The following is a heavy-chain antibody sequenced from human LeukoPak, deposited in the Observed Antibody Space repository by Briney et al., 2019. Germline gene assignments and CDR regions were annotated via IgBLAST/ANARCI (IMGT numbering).Heavy chain of an antibody. J-gene: IGHJ4*02. CDR3: ARIKGGTSAAISY. CDR2: IKQDGSEK. Sequence: GGSLRLSCAASGFTFSSYWMSWVRQAPGKGLEWVANIKQDGSEKYYVDSVKGRFTISRDNAKNSLYLQMNSLRVEDTAVYYCARIKGGTSAAISYWGQGTLVTVSS. D-gene: IGHD2-15*01. V-gene: IGHV3-7*01. CDR1: GFTFSSYW.